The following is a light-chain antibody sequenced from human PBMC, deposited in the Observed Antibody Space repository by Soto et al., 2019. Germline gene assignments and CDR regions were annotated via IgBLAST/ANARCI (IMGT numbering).Light chain of an antibody. CDR2: DAS. V-gene: IGKV1-5*01. CDR1: QSISSW. CDR3: LQYNNYWT. J-gene: IGKJ1*01. Sequence: DIQMTQSPSTLSASVGDRVTITCRASQSISSWLAWYQPKPGKAPKLLIYDASSLESGVPSRFSGSGSGTEFTLTISSLQPDDFATYYCLQYNNYWTFGQGTKV.